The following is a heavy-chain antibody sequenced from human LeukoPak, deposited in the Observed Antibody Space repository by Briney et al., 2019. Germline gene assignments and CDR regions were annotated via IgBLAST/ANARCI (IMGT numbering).Heavy chain of an antibody. CDR2: IYYSGST. CDR3: ARDGSGGLYEFDY. CDR1: GGSTSSGDYY. J-gene: IGHJ4*02. Sequence: SQTLSLPCTVSGGSTSSGDYYWSWIRQPPGKGLEWIGYIYYSGSTYYNPSLKSRVTISVDTSKNQFSLKLSSVTAADTAVYYCARDGSGGLYEFDYWGEGTLVTVSS. V-gene: IGHV4-30-4*01. D-gene: IGHD3-3*01.